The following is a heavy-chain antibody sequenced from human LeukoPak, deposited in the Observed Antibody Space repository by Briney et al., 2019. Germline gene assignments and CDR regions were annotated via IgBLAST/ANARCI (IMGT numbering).Heavy chain of an antibody. CDR2: IYYSGST. J-gene: IGHJ4*02. Sequence: TSETLSLTCTVSGGSISSYYWSWIRQPPGKGLEWIGYIYYSGSTNYNPSLKSRVTISVDTSKNQFSLKLGSVTAADTAVYYCARSRGYSYGPNFDFDYWGQGTLVTVSS. D-gene: IGHD5-18*01. V-gene: IGHV4-59*01. CDR3: ARSRGYSYGPNFDFDY. CDR1: GGSISSYY.